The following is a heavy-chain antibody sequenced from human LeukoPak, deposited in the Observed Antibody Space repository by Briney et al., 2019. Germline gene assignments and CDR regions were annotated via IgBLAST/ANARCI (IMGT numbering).Heavy chain of an antibody. Sequence: PSEPLSLTCNVYGGSFSGYYWSWIRQPPGKGLEWIGEINHSGSTNYNPSLKSRVTISVDTSKNQFSLKLSSVTAADTAVYYCARAPHRDYGSGSYYNDFDYWGQGTLVTVSS. D-gene: IGHD3-10*01. CDR1: GGSFSGYY. CDR3: ARAPHRDYGSGSYYNDFDY. CDR2: INHSGST. J-gene: IGHJ4*02. V-gene: IGHV4-34*01.